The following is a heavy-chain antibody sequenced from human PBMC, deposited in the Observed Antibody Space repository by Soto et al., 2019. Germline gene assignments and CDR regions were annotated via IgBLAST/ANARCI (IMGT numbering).Heavy chain of an antibody. CDR1: GGSVSSSSYC. CDR3: GRLEGLATISYYFDY. CDR2: VYYSGST. D-gene: IGHD3-9*01. J-gene: IGHJ4*02. V-gene: IGHV4-39*01. Sequence: SETLSVTCTVSGGSVSSSSYCWGWVRQPPGKGLEWIGSVYYSGSTYYNPSLESRVTISVDKSKNQFSLKLMSLSAADTAVYYCGRLEGLATISYYFDYWGQGALVTVSS.